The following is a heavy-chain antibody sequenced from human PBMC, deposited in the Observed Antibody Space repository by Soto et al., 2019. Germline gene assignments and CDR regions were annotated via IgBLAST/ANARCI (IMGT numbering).Heavy chain of an antibody. CDR2: NYHIGSP. V-gene: IGHV4-30-4*01. CDR1: GGSISSGDYY. D-gene: IGHD6-19*01. CDR3: VRDRALDSSGHWFDS. Sequence: PSETLSLTCPVSGGSISSGDYYWSWIRQPPGTGLECIGYNYHIGSPSYNPSLKSRLSMSLDTSKIQSSLNLASAADADTAIDYCVRDRALDSSGHWFDSWGKGTLVTVSA. J-gene: IGHJ5*01.